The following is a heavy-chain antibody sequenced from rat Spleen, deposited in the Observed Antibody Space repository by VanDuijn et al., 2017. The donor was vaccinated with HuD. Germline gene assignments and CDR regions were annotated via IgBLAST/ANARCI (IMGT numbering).Heavy chain of an antibody. V-gene: IGHV2-13*01. J-gene: IGHJ3*01. Sequence: QVQLKESGPGLVQPSQTLSLTCTVSGFSLTSYDIHWVRQPPGKGLEWMGIIWGNGNTHYNSALKSRLSISRDTSKSQVFLKMNSLQTEDTAIYFCTSQWRYWGQGTLVTVSS. CDR1: GFSLTSYD. CDR3: TSQWRY. CDR2: IWGNGNT. D-gene: IGHD1-1*01.